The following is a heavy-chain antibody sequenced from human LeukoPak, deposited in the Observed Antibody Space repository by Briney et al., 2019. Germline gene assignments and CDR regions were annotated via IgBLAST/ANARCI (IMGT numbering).Heavy chain of an antibody. CDR2: IYYSGST. CDR3: ARVGRHYYDSSDAVDY. D-gene: IGHD3-22*01. Sequence: PSETLSLTCTVSGGSISSGGYYWSWIRQHPGKGLEWIVYIYYSGSTYYNPSLKSRVTISVDTSKNQFSLKLSSVTAADTAVYYCARVGRHYYDSSDAVDYWGQGTLVTVSS. V-gene: IGHV4-31*03. CDR1: GGSISSGGYY. J-gene: IGHJ4*02.